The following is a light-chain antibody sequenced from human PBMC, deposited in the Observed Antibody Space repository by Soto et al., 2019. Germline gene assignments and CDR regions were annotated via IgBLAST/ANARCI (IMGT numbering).Light chain of an antibody. Sequence: QSALTQPPSASGSPGQSGTIPCTGMSSDVGGYNYVSWYQQHPGKAPKLMIYEVSKRPSGVPDRFSGSKSGNTASLTVSGLQAEDEADYYCSSYAGANSVVFGGGTKVTVL. V-gene: IGLV2-8*01. CDR3: SSYAGANSVV. CDR2: EVS. J-gene: IGLJ2*01. CDR1: SSDVGGYNY.